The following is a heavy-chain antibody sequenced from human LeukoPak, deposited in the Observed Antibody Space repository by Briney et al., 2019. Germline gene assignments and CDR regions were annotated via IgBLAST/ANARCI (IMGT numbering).Heavy chain of an antibody. D-gene: IGHD3-22*01. CDR3: ARGHSGFADY. J-gene: IGHJ4*02. CDR1: GFNLNNYE. Sequence: PGGSLRLSCAASGFNLNNYEMNWARQAPGKGLEWVSNISSSGNTIYYADSVKGRFTFSRDNAKNSLYLQMNSLRAEDTAVYYCARGHSGFADYWGQGTLVTVSS. CDR2: ISSSGNTI. V-gene: IGHV3-48*03.